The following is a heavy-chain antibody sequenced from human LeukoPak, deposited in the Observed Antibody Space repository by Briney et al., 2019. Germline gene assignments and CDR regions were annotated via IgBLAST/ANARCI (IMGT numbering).Heavy chain of an antibody. CDR1: GYTFTSYG. Sequence: ASVKVSCKASGYTFTSYGISWVRQAPGQGLEWMGWISAYNGNTNYAQKLQGRVTMTTDTSTSTAYMELRSLRSDDTAVYYCARYCSSTSCYGPLSDWGQGTLVTVSS. J-gene: IGHJ4*02. D-gene: IGHD2-2*01. V-gene: IGHV1-18*01. CDR2: ISAYNGNT. CDR3: ARYCSSTSCYGPLSD.